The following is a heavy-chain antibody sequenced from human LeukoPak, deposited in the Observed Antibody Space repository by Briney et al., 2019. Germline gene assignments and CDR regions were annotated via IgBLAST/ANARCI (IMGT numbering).Heavy chain of an antibody. CDR3: ARGPPNWGYDY. CDR1: GYTFTSYD. CDR2: MSPNSGDT. V-gene: IGHV1-8*01. Sequence: ASVKVSCKASGYTFTSYDFNWVRQATGQRPEWMGWMSPNSGDTGYAQRFQDRVTMTRNTSISTAYMELSSLRSDDTAVYYCARGPPNWGYDYWGPGTLVTVPS. J-gene: IGHJ4*02. D-gene: IGHD7-27*01.